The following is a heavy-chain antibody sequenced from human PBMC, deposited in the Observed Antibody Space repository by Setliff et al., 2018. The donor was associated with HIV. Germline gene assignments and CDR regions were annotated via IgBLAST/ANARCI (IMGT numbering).Heavy chain of an antibody. CDR1: GFTFSIYT. CDR3: ARGGKRRRAWGWVSDAFDV. J-gene: IGHJ3*01. CDR2: ISGASSAI. Sequence: PGGSLRLSCAASGFTFSIYTMNWVRQAPGKGLEWVASISGASSAIYYADSVKGRFTISRDTAKNSLYLQMDSLRVEDTALYYCARGGKRRRAWGWVSDAFDVWGQGTMVTVSS. D-gene: IGHD3-16*01. V-gene: IGHV3-48*01.